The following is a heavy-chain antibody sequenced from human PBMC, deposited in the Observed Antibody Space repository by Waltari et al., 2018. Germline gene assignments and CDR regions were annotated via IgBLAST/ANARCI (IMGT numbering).Heavy chain of an antibody. D-gene: IGHD5-18*01. J-gene: IGHJ4*02. CDR3: ARERGYDYGIDH. CDR2: ISSSALTI. V-gene: IGHV3-48*03. CDR1: GFTLSNYD. Sequence: EVQLVESGGHFVQPGGSLRLSCSVSGFTLSNYDMNWVRQAPGKSLEWISFISSSALTIHYAASVKGRFAVSRDNAKNSLYLQMNNLRAEDTAFYFCARERGYDYGIDHWGQGTLVTVSS.